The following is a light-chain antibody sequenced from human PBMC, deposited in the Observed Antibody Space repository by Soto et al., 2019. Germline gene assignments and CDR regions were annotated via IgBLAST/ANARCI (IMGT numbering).Light chain of an antibody. CDR1: SSDVGGYNF. Sequence: QSALTQPASVSGSPGQSITISCTGTSSDVGGYNFVSWYQQHPGKAPRLMIFDVNNRPSGVSTRFSGSKSGNTASLTISGLQAEDEADYYCFSYSGSNTIVVVCGGTKLTVL. J-gene: IGLJ2*01. CDR2: DVN. CDR3: FSYSGSNTIVV. V-gene: IGLV2-14*03.